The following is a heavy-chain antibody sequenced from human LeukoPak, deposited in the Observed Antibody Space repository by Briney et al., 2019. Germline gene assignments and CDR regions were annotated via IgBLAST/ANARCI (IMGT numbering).Heavy chain of an antibody. D-gene: IGHD4-23*01. CDR3: ATGYDYGGNQPAHYDY. CDR1: GFTFSSYG. J-gene: IGHJ4*02. V-gene: IGHV3-30*02. Sequence: GGSLRLSCAASGFTFSSYGMHWVRQAPGKGLEWVAFIRYDGSNKYYADSVKGRFTISRDNSKNTLYLQMNSLRAEDTAVYYCATGYDYGGNQPAHYDYWGQGTLVTVSS. CDR2: IRYDGSNK.